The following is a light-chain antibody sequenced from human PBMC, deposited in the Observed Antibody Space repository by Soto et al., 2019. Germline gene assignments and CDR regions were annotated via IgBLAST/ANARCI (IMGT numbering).Light chain of an antibody. V-gene: IGKV1-5*03. CDR2: KAS. Sequence: DIQLTQSPSTLSASVGDSVTSTCRASQSISSWLAWYRQKPGKAPKLLIYKASSLESGVPSRFSGSGSGTEFTLTISSLQPDDFATYYCQQYNSYWWTFGQGTKVDIK. J-gene: IGKJ1*01. CDR1: QSISSW. CDR3: QQYNSYWWT.